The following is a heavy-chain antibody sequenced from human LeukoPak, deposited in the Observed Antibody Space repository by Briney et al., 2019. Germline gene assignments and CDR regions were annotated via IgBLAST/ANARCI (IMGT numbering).Heavy chain of an antibody. CDR3: ARDHNYAFDN. V-gene: IGHV3-48*01. J-gene: IGHJ4*02. D-gene: IGHD1-1*01. CDR2: IGIDSGNT. CDR1: GFPFIEYS. Sequence: GGSLRLSCTASGFPFIEYSMNWVRQAPGKGLKWISYIGIDSGNTKYADSVRGRFTISADKAKNSLYLQMNSLRVEDTAVYYCARDHNYAFDNWGQGTLVSVAS.